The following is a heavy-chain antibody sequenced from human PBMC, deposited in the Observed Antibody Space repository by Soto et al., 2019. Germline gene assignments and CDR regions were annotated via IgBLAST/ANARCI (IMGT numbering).Heavy chain of an antibody. Sequence: SESLSLACSVSVVSSGSHFWSWIRQAPGKGPELVGYIYHTVNTNYNPALKSRVTISMDTSENQLSLQLSSVTAADTAVYYCARLQYTVVTALDIWGQGTMVTVSS. V-gene: IGHV4-59*11. CDR3: ARLQYTVVTALDI. J-gene: IGHJ3*02. D-gene: IGHD2-15*01. CDR2: IYHTVNT. CDR1: VVSSGSHF.